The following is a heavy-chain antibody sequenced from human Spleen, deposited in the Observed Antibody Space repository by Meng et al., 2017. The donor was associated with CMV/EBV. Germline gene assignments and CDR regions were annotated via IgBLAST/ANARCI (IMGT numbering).Heavy chain of an antibody. V-gene: IGHV3-21*01. CDR1: GFTFSDHN. CDR3: ARGFTVSVVFSRYYYYGVDF. D-gene: IGHD3-3*01. Sequence: GEHLKISCVGSGFTFSDHNMNWVSQAPGKGLEWVTSISTTRSHIFFADSVKGRFTISRDNAKNSLYLQMNSLRVEDTAVYYCARGFTVSVVFSRYYYYGVDFCGQGTTVTVSS. CDR2: ISTTRSHI. J-gene: IGHJ6*02.